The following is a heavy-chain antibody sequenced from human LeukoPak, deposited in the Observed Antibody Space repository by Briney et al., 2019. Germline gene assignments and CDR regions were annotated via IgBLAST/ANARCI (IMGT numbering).Heavy chain of an antibody. J-gene: IGHJ4*02. Sequence: RTSETLSLTCAVYGGSFSGYYWTWIRQSPGKGLEWIGEINHSGSTNYNPSLKSRVTISVDTSKNQFSLKLSSVTAADTAVYYCASQEMATIRLDYWGQGTLVTVSS. CDR3: ASQEMATIRLDY. D-gene: IGHD5-24*01. V-gene: IGHV4-34*01. CDR2: INHSGST. CDR1: GGSFSGYY.